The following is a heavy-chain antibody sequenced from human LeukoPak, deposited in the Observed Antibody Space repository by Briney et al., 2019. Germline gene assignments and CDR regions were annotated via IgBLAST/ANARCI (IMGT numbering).Heavy chain of an antibody. D-gene: IGHD6-25*01. J-gene: IGHJ3*02. CDR2: IYYSGST. Sequence: SETLSLTCTVSGGSISSSSYYWGWIRQPPGKGLEWIGSIYYSGSTYYNPSLKSRVTISVDTSKNQFSLKLSSVTAADTAVYYCARGRADTAFDIWGQGTMVTVSS. CDR3: ARGRADTAFDI. CDR1: GGSISSSSYY. V-gene: IGHV4-39*07.